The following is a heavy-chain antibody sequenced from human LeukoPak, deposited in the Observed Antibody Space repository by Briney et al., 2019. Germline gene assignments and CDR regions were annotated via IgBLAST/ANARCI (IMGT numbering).Heavy chain of an antibody. CDR2: IIPVLDVT. J-gene: IGHJ4*02. D-gene: IGHD6-13*01. Sequence: GASVKVSCKASGGTFSNYAISWVRQAPGEGLEWMGGIIPVLDVTSYAQKFQGRVTITADESTSTAYMELSSLRSEDTAVYYCARDLFGSSSWLDYWGQGTLVTVSS. CDR1: GGTFSNYA. CDR3: ARDLFGSSSWLDY. V-gene: IGHV1-69*01.